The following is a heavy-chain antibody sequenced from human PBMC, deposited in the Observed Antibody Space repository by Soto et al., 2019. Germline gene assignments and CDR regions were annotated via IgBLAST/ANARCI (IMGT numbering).Heavy chain of an antibody. J-gene: IGHJ6*02. CDR1: GYTFTGYY. Sequence: ASVKVSCKASGYTFTGYYMHWVRQAPGQGLEWMGIINPSGGSTSYAQKFQGRVTMTRDTSTSTVYMELSSLRSEDTAVYYCARTYYDILTGYYNALDVWGQGTTVTVSS. CDR3: ARTYYDILTGYYNALDV. CDR2: INPSGGST. D-gene: IGHD3-9*01. V-gene: IGHV1-46*03.